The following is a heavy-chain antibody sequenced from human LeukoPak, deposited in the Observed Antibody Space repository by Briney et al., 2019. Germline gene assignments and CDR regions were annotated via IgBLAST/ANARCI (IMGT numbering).Heavy chain of an antibody. J-gene: IGHJ3*02. D-gene: IGHD1-7*01. CDR1: GSTFSSYS. CDR2: ISNDGRNK. CDR3: AREDGNFHDAFDI. Sequence: PGRSLRLSCAASGSTFSSYSMHWVRQAPGKGLEWVALISNDGRNKYYADSVKGRFTISRDNSKNTLYLRMDSLRTEDTAVHYCAREDGNFHDAFDIWGQGTMVTVSS. V-gene: IGHV3-30*04.